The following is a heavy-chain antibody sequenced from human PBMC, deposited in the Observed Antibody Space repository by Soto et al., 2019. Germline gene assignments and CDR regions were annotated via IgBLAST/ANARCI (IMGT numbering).Heavy chain of an antibody. CDR3: ARGPSNGYNSY. V-gene: IGHV4-59*01. D-gene: IGHD5-12*01. CDR2: IYYSGST. J-gene: IGHJ4*02. Sequence: PSETLSLTCTVSGGSISSYYWSWIRQPPGKGLEWIGYIYYSGSTNYNPSLKSRVTISVDTSKNQFSLKLSSVTAADTAVYYCARGPSNGYNSYWGQGTLVTVSS. CDR1: GGSISSYY.